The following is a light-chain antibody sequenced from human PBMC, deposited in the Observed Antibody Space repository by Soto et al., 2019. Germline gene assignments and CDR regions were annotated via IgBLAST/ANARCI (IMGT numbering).Light chain of an antibody. J-gene: IGKJ1*01. CDR2: EAS. V-gene: IGKV1-5*03. CDR3: QHYNGYWT. CDR1: QSISDS. Sequence: DIQMTQSPSTLSASVGDRVTITCRASQSISDSLAWYQQKPGKAPKLLIYEASTLKSGVPSRFSGSRSGTEYSLTISSLQPDDFAIYYCQHYNGYWTFGQGTKVEIK.